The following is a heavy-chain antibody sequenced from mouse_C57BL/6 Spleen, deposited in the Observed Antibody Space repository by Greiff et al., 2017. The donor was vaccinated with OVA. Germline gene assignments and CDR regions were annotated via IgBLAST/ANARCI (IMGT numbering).Heavy chain of an antibody. CDR1: GYTFTDYY. CDR3: AREALGSSYYY. J-gene: IGHJ2*01. Sequence: EVQLQQSGPELVKPGASVKISCKASGYTFTDYYMNWVKQSHGKSLEWIGDINPNNGGTSYNQKFKGKATLTVDKSSSTAYMELRSLTSEDSAVYYCAREALGSSYYYWGQGTTLTVSS. D-gene: IGHD1-1*01. CDR2: INPNNGGT. V-gene: IGHV1-26*01.